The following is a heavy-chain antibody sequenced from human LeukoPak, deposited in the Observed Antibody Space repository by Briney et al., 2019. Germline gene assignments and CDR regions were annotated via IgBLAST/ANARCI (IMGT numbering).Heavy chain of an antibody. CDR2: INHSGST. CDR3: ARGKPLLRLFDP. Sequence: SETLPLTCAVYGGSFSGYYWSWIRQPPGKGLECIGEINHSGSTNYNPSLKSRVTISVDTSKNQFSLKLSSVTAADTAVYYCARGKPLLRLFDPWGQGTLVTVSS. CDR1: GGSFSGYY. D-gene: IGHD3-16*01. J-gene: IGHJ5*02. V-gene: IGHV4-34*01.